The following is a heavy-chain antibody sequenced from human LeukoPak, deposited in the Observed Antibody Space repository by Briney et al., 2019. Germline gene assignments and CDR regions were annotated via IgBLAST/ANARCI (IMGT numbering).Heavy chain of an antibody. CDR1: GDSIGNYY. V-gene: IGHV4-59*01. CDR3: ARDSPPQYASSSAGFDY. J-gene: IGHJ4*02. CDR2: IYYRGNT. Sequence: SETLSLTCTVSGDSIGNYYWSWIRQPPGKGLEWIGYIYYRGNTNYNPSLKSRVIISIDTSKNQFSLKMSSVTAADTAVYFCARDSPPQYASSSAGFDYWGQGTLVTVSS. D-gene: IGHD6-6*01.